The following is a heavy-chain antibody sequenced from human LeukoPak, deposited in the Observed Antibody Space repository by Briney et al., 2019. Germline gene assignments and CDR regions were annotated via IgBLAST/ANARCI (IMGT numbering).Heavy chain of an antibody. CDR3: ARAPYYYDSSGGAFDI. V-gene: IGHV3-33*01. CDR1: GFTFSNYG. D-gene: IGHD3-22*01. Sequence: GTSLRLSCAASGFTFSNYGFHWVRQAPGKGLEWVAVIWSDGNKKYYADSVKGRFTISRDISKNTLYLQMNSLRAEDTALYYCARAPYYYDSSGGAFDIWGQGTMVTVSS. J-gene: IGHJ3*02. CDR2: IWSDGNKK.